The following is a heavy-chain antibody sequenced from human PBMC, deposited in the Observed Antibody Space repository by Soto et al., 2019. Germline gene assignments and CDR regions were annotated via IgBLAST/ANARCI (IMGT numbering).Heavy chain of an antibody. J-gene: IGHJ6*02. CDR2: VIPTGST. D-gene: IGHD1-26*01. Sequence: SETLSLTCAVYGESFSGFSWSWIRQPPGEGLEWIGEVIPTGSTNYNPSLKSRVTISVDTSKNQFSLKLTSVTAADTAVYYCARVSGSYYYGMDVWGQGTTVTVSS. CDR3: ARVSGSYYYGMDV. CDR1: GESFSGFS. V-gene: IGHV4-34*12.